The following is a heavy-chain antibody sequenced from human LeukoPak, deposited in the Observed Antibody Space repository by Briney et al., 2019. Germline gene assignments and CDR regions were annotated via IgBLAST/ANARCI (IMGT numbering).Heavy chain of an antibody. D-gene: IGHD6-19*01. V-gene: IGHV4-38-2*02. CDR3: ARELVRIAVAYDAFDI. CDR2: IYHSGST. CDR1: GYSISSGYY. Sequence: SETLSLTCTVSGYSISSGYYWGWIRQPPGKGLERIGSIYHSGSTYYNPSLKSRVTISVDTSKNQFSLKLSSVTAADTAVYYCARELVRIAVAYDAFDIWGQGTMVTVSS. J-gene: IGHJ3*02.